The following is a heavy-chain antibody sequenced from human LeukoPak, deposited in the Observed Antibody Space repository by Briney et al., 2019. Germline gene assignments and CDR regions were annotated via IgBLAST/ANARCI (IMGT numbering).Heavy chain of an antibody. Sequence: SETLSLTCTVSGASISSTVHYWAWIRQSPGKGLEWIGSSDYSGGTTYNPSLNSRVTVSVDTSKNQFSLKLTSVTAADTAVYYCARDFGDFRTDYWGQGALVTVSS. J-gene: IGHJ4*02. CDR3: ARDFGDFRTDY. V-gene: IGHV4-39*01. CDR1: GASISSTVHY. D-gene: IGHD4-17*01. CDR2: SDYSGGT.